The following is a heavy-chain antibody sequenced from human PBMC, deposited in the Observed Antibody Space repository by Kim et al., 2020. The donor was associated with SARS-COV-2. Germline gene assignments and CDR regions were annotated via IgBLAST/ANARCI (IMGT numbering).Heavy chain of an antibody. V-gene: IGHV1-3*01. CDR3: ARGALWFGEPFFDS. J-gene: IGHJ4*02. D-gene: IGHD3-10*01. Sequence: YSQDFQGRVTITGDTSASTAYMEVLGLTSEDTALYYCARGALWFGEPFFDSWGQGTLVTVSS.